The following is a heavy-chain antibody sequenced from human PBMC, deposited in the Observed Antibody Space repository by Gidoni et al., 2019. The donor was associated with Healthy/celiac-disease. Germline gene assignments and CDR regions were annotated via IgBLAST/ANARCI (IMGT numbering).Heavy chain of an antibody. V-gene: IGHV3-11*06. CDR2: ISSSSSYT. Sequence: ISSSSSYTNYADSVKGRFTISRDNAKNSLYLQMNSLRAEDTAVYYCARASRFLEWLASMDVWGQGTTVTVSS. D-gene: IGHD3-3*01. CDR3: ARASRFLEWLASMDV. J-gene: IGHJ6*02.